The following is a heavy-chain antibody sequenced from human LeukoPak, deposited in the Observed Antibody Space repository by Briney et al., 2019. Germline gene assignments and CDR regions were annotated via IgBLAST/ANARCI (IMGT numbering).Heavy chain of an antibody. CDR3: ARGRVVFGVDIGSWLPENRKVGMDV. V-gene: IGHV1-8*01. D-gene: IGHD3-3*01. Sequence: GASVKVSCKASGCTFTSYDINWVRQATGQGLEWMGWMNPNSGNTGYAQKFQGRVTMTRNTSISTAYMELSSLRSEDTAVYYCARGRVVFGVDIGSWLPENRKVGMDVWGQGTTVTVST. J-gene: IGHJ6*01. CDR2: MNPNSGNT. CDR1: GCTFTSYD.